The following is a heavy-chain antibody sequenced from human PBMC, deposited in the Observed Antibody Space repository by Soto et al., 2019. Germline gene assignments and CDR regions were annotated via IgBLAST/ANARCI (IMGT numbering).Heavy chain of an antibody. CDR2: ISYDGTKT. CDR1: GFTFSIYA. J-gene: IGHJ4*02. D-gene: IGHD6-19*01. Sequence: QVQLVESGGGVVQPGRSLRVSCAASGFTFSIYAMHWVRQAPGTGLEWVAVISYDGTKTYYADSVKGRFTISRNNSKNTVYLQMNSLRDEHTAVYDCAIVRGLRRQWLIDPFGYGGQGSLVTVS. V-gene: IGHV3-30*03. CDR3: AIVRGLRRQWLIDPFGY.